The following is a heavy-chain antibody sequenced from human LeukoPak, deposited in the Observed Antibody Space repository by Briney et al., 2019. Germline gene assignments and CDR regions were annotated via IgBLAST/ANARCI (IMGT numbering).Heavy chain of an antibody. CDR3: SKGSLCSWHFFHF. Sequence: GASLRRACSAFGFTFGRSPMSWVPQAPGKGPWWGTTFSRNGDDTYYTDSVKGRFTTFRTNSKSTLYLHMNSLPAQATDCYSCSKGSLCSWHFFHFWAQGPLVTV. D-gene: IGHD6-13*01. J-gene: IGHJ4*02. V-gene: IGHV3-23*01. CDR1: GFTFGRSP. CDR2: FSRNGDDT.